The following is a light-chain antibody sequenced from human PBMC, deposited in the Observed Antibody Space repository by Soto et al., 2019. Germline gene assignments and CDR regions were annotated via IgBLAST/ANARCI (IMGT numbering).Light chain of an antibody. J-gene: IGKJ5*01. Sequence: AIQMTQSASSLSASVGDRDTITCRASQGIRNDLGWYQQKPGKAPKLLIYAASSLQSGVPSRFSGGGSGTDFTLTISSLQPEDCATYYCLQDYTYPITFGQGTRLEI. CDR1: QGIRND. CDR2: AAS. CDR3: LQDYTYPIT. V-gene: IGKV1-6*01.